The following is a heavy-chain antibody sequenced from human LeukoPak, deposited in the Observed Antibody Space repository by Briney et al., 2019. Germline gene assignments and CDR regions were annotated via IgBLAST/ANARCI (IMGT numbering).Heavy chain of an antibody. D-gene: IGHD4-23*01. J-gene: IGHJ4*02. CDR2: ISSSGSTI. V-gene: IGHV3-11*04. CDR3: ASALSSNSLFDY. CDR1: GFTFSDYY. Sequence: GGSLRLSCAASGFTFSDYYMSWLRQAPGKGLEWLSYISSSGSTIYYADSVKGRFTISRDNAKNSLYLQMNSLRAEDTAVYYCASALSSNSLFDYWGQGTLVTVSS.